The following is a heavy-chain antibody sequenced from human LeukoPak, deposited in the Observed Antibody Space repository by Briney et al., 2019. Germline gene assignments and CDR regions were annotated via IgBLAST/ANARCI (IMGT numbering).Heavy chain of an antibody. V-gene: IGHV1-2*02. Sequence: VASVKVSCKASGYTFSVYFMHWMRQAPGQRLEWMGWINPSTGGTSFEQNFQGRVTMTRDTSVSTVYMELSSLRSDDTAVYYCARGPSTGDFDFWGQGTLVTVSS. CDR3: ARGPSTGDFDF. J-gene: IGHJ4*02. CDR2: INPSTGGT. CDR1: GYTFSVYF. D-gene: IGHD7-27*01.